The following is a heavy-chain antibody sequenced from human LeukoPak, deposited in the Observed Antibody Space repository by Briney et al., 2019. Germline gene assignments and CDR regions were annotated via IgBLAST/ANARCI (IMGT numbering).Heavy chain of an antibody. CDR1: GGSFSGYY. Sequence: SETLSLTCAVYGGSFSGYYWSWIRQPPGKGLEWIGEINHSGSTYYNPSLKSRVTISLDTSKNQFSLKLTSVTAADTAVYYCARQSAYGDLNWFDPWGQGTLVTVSS. V-gene: IGHV4-34*01. D-gene: IGHD4-17*01. J-gene: IGHJ5*02. CDR2: INHSGST. CDR3: ARQSAYGDLNWFDP.